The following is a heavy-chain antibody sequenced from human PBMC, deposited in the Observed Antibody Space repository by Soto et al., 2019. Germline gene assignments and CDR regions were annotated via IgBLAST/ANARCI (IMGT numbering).Heavy chain of an antibody. D-gene: IGHD2-2*01. CDR2: IIPILGIA. J-gene: IGHJ4*02. CDR1: GGTLSSYT. Sequence: GASVKVSCKASGGTLSSYTISWVRQANGQGLEWMGRIIPILGIANYAQKFQGRVTITADKSTSTAYMELSSLRSEDTAVYYCARSPEDIVVVPAAYAFYYFDYWGQGTLVTVSS. CDR3: ARSPEDIVVVPAAYAFYYFDY. V-gene: IGHV1-69*02.